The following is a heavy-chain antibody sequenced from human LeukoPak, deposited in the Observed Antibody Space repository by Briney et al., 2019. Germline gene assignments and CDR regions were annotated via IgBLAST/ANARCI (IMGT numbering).Heavy chain of an antibody. CDR2: INPNNGGT. Sequence: ASVKVSCKTSGYIFTVYYIHWVRQAPGQGLEWIGWINPNNGGTNYAQKFQDRVTMTRDTSISTAYMELSRLTSDDTAVYYCARDQNFHGSGGYYGIDCWGQGTLVTVSS. J-gene: IGHJ4*02. CDR3: ARDQNFHGSGGYYGIDC. V-gene: IGHV1-2*02. CDR1: GYIFTVYY. D-gene: IGHD3-22*01.